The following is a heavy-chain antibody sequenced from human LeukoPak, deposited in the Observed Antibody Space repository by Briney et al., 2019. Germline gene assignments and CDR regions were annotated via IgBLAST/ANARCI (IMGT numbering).Heavy chain of an antibody. D-gene: IGHD5-24*01. V-gene: IGHV3-23*01. CDR1: GFTFSSYA. J-gene: IGHJ4*02. CDR2: ISDSGDST. CDR3: AKKMTITGWLYYFDY. Sequence: SGGSLRLSCAVSGFTFSSYAMSWVRQAPGRGLEWVSAISDSGDSTYYADSVKGRFTVSRDNSKNTLYLQMNSLRAEDMAVYYCAKKMTITGWLYYFDYWGQGTLVTVSS.